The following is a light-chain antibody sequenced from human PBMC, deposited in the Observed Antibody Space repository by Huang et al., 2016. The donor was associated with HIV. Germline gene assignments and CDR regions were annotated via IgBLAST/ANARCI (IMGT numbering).Light chain of an antibody. V-gene: IGKV3-11*01. CDR2: DAS. J-gene: IGKJ4*01. CDR1: QIISTY. Sequence: EIVLTQSPATLSLYPGERTTLSCRASQIISTYLAWYQHRPGQAPRLLIYDASNRAAGIQPRFSGSGSGTDFTLTISSLEPEDFVVYYCQQRSNWPPTFGGGTKVEVK. CDR3: QQRSNWPPT.